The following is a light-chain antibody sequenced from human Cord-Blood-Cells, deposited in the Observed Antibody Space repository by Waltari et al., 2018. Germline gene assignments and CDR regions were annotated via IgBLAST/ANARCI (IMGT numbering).Light chain of an antibody. CDR2: EGS. CDR1: SSDVGSHNL. CDR3: CSYAVSSTWV. J-gene: IGLJ3*02. Sequence: QSVLTQPASVSGSPGKSIPIPCTGTSSDVGSHNLVSWYQQHPGKAPKLMIYEGSKRPSGVSNRFSGSKSGNTASLTIAGRQAEDEADYYFCSYAVSSTWVFGGGTKLTVL. V-gene: IGLV2-23*01.